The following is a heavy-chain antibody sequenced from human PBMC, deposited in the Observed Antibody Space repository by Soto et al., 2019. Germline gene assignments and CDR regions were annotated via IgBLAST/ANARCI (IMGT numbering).Heavy chain of an antibody. V-gene: IGHV3-33*01. D-gene: IGHD1-20*01. J-gene: IGHJ5*02. CDR2: IWYDGSKK. CDR3: ARDRITGTTFWFDP. CDR1: GFTFCSYG. Sequence: PGGSLRLSCAASGFTFCSYGMHWVRQAPGKGLEWVTIIWYDGSKKYYADSVKGRFTISRDNSKNTLYLQMNSLRAEDTAVYYCARDRITGTTFWFDPWGQGTLVTVSS.